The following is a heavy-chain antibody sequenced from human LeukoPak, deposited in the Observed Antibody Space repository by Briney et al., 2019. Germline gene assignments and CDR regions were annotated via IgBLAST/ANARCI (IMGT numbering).Heavy chain of an antibody. CDR3: ARGVRRSGYCSGGSCYSRLGY. V-gene: IGHV1-18*01. CDR1: GYTFTSYG. CDR2: ISAYNGNT. J-gene: IGHJ4*02. D-gene: IGHD2-15*01. Sequence: ASVKVSCKAPGYTFTSYGISWVRQAPGQGLEWMGWISAYNGNTNYAQKLQGRVTMTTDTSTSTAYMELRSLRSDDTAVYYCARGVRRSGYCSGGSCYSRLGYWGQGTLVTVSS.